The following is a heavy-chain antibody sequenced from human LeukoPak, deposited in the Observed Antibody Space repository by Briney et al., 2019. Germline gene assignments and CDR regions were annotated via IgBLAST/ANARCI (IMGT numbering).Heavy chain of an antibody. D-gene: IGHD6-13*01. CDR2: ISYDGRQN. Sequence: GGSLSLSCAASGFTFSTYAMNWVRRAPGKGLEWVAVISYDGRQNYYADSVKGRFTISRDNSKNTLYLQMNSLRGADSAAYYCAKVVSSSWGYFDYWGQGTLVTVSS. CDR3: AKVVSSSWGYFDY. V-gene: IGHV3-30*04. CDR1: GFTFSTYA. J-gene: IGHJ4*02.